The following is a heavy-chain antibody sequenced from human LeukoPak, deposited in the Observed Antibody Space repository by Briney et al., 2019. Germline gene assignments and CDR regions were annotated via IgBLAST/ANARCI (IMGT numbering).Heavy chain of an antibody. J-gene: IGHJ4*02. CDR1: GYTFTGYY. D-gene: IGHD6-19*01. CDR2: ISAYNGNT. CDR3: ARSKSSGWYNGFDY. V-gene: IGHV1-18*04. Sequence: ASVKVSCKASGYTFTGYYMHWVRQAPGQGLEWMGWISAYNGNTNYAQKLQGRVTMTTDTSTSTAYMELRSLRSDDTAVYYCARSKSSGWYNGFDYWGQGTLVTVSS.